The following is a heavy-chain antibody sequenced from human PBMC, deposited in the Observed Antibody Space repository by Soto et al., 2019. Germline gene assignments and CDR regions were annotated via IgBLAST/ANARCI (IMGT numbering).Heavy chain of an antibody. Sequence: SVKVSCKASGFTFTSSAVQWVRQARGQRLEWIGWIVVGSGNTNYAQKFQERVTITRDMSTSTAYMELSSLRSEDTAVYYRAADKAARYYYGMDVWGHGTTVTVSS. D-gene: IGHD6-13*01. CDR1: GFTFTSSA. CDR2: IVVGSGNT. V-gene: IGHV1-58*01. J-gene: IGHJ6*02. CDR3: AADKAARYYYGMDV.